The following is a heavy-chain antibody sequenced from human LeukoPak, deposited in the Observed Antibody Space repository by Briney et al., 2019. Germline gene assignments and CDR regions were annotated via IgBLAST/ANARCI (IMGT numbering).Heavy chain of an antibody. Sequence: ASVTVSCKALGGTFSSHSISWVRQAPGQGLEWMGGIIPIFGTSNYAQRFQGRVTISADESTSTAYMELSSLRSEDTAVYYCMRGRDAYKSNTFDIWGQGTMVTVSS. CDR3: MRGRDAYKSNTFDI. CDR2: IIPIFGTS. J-gene: IGHJ3*02. D-gene: IGHD5-24*01. CDR1: GGTFSSHS. V-gene: IGHV1-69*13.